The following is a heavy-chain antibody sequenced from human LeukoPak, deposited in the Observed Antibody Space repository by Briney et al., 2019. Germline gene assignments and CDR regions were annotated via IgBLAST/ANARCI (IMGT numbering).Heavy chain of an antibody. CDR3: TKDPNGDYVGAFDF. CDR1: GFTFTDYY. D-gene: IGHD4-17*01. J-gene: IGHJ3*01. Sequence: GGSLRLSCAASGFTFTDYYMSWIRQAPGKGLEWVSSITGSGAGTSYADSVKGRFTISRDNSKSTLFLQMNSLRAEDTAVYYCTKDPNGDYVGAFDFWGQGTMVTVSS. CDR2: ITGSGAGT. V-gene: IGHV3-23*01.